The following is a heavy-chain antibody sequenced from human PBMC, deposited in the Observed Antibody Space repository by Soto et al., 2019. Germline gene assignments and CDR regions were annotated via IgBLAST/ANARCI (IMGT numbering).Heavy chain of an antibody. CDR3: ASEGVVVVADTYYYYDGMDV. Sequence: VGSLRLSCAASGFTFSSYSMNWVRQAPGKGLEWVSYISSSSSTIYYADSVKGRFTISRDNAKNSLYLQMNRLRDEDTAVYYCASEGVVVVADTYYYYDGMDVWGQGTTFTVAS. CDR2: ISSSSSTI. CDR1: GFTFSSYS. V-gene: IGHV3-48*02. D-gene: IGHD2-15*01. J-gene: IGHJ6*02.